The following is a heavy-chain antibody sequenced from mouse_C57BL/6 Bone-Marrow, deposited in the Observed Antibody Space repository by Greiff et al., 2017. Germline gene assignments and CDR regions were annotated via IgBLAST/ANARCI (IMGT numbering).Heavy chain of an antibody. CDR3: AREVYYYGSSYEGYVDY. D-gene: IGHD1-1*01. CDR1: GYSFTDYN. Sequence: EVQLQQSGPELVKPGASVKISCKASGYSFTDYNMNWVKQSNGKSLEWIGVINPNYGTTSYNQKFKGKATLTVDQSSSTADMQLNSLTSEDSAVYYGAREVYYYGSSYEGYVDYWGQGTTRTVSS. CDR2: INPNYGTT. J-gene: IGHJ2*01. V-gene: IGHV1-39*01.